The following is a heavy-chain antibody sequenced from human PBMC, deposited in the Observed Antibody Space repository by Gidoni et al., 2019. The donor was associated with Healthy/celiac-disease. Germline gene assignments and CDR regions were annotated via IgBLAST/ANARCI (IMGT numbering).Heavy chain of an antibody. J-gene: IGHJ2*01. D-gene: IGHD2-21*02. CDR1: GYTLTELS. V-gene: IGHV1-24*01. Sequence: QVQLVQSGAEVKKPGASVKVSCKVSGYTLTELSMHWVRQAPGKGLEWMGGFDPEDGETIDAQKFQGRVTMTEDTSTDTAYMELSSLRSEDTAVYYCATDLRDAQNCGGDCYSYFDLWGRGTLVTVSS. CDR3: ATDLRDAQNCGGDCYSYFDL. CDR2: FDPEDGET.